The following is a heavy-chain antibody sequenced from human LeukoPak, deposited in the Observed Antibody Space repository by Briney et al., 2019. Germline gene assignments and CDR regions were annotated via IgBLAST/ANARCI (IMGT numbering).Heavy chain of an antibody. J-gene: IGHJ4*02. CDR3: ARTRGDFDF. CDR2: ISSGSPTI. V-gene: IGHV3-48*02. Sequence: PAGSLRLSCVASGLTFSGNSMNWVRQAPGKGLEWISYISSGSPTIYYADSVKGRFTISRDNAKNSLYLQMNSLRDEDTAVYYCARTRGDFDFWGQGTLV. CDR1: GLTFSGNS.